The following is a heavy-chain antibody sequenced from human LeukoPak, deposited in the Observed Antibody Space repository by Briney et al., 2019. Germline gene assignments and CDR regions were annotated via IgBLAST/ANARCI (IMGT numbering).Heavy chain of an antibody. CDR2: IRSKANSYAT. CDR1: GFTFSGSA. D-gene: IGHD1/OR15-1a*01. Sequence: GGSLRLSCAASGFTFSGSAMHWVRQASGKGLEWVGRIRSKANSYATAYAASVKGRFTISRDDSKNTAYLQMNSLKTEDTAVYYCTRDPRNKGFDPWGQGTLVTVSS. J-gene: IGHJ5*02. V-gene: IGHV3-73*01. CDR3: TRDPRNKGFDP.